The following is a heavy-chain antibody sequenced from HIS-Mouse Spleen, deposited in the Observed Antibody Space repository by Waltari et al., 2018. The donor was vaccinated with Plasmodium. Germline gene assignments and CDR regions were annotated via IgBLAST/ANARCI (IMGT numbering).Heavy chain of an antibody. CDR1: GFTFRSYW. J-gene: IGHJ2*01. V-gene: IGHV3-7*01. D-gene: IGHD6-13*01. CDR2: IKQDGSEK. CDR3: ASSWYWYFDL. Sequence: EVQLVESGGGLVQPGGSLRLSWSAAGFTFRSYWMSWVRQAPGKGLEWVANIKQDGSEKYYVDSVKGRFTISRDNAKNSLYLQMNSLRAEDTAVYYYASSWYWYFDLWGRGTLVTVSS.